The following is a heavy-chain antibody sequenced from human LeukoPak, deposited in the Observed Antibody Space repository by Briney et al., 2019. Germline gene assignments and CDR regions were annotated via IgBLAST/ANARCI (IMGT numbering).Heavy chain of an antibody. D-gene: IGHD2-2*01. CDR3: ARAGCSSTSCPPRPFDY. J-gene: IGHJ4*02. V-gene: IGHV4-34*01. CDR2: INHSGNT. CDR1: GASYSDYY. Sequence: SETLSLTCGVYGASYSDYYWSWIRQPPGKGLEWIGEINHSGNTNYNPSLKSRVTISVDPSNNHFSLKQSSVTAADTAVYYCARAGCSSTSCPPRPFDYWGQGTLVTVSS.